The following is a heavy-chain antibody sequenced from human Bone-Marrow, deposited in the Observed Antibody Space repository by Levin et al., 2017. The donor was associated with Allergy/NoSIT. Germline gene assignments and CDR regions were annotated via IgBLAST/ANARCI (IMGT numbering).Heavy chain of an antibody. Sequence: GGSLRLSCAASGFTFSSYWMHWVRQAPGKGLMWVSRINTDGSSTTYADSVKGRFTISRDNAKNTLYLQLNSLRAEDTAVYYCARELEYGGFSGCQRNVDYFEYWGQGTLVTVSS. D-gene: IGHD2-21*01. CDR3: ARELEYGGFSGCQRNVDYFEY. CDR1: GFTFSSYW. CDR2: INTDGSST. V-gene: IGHV3-74*03. J-gene: IGHJ4*02.